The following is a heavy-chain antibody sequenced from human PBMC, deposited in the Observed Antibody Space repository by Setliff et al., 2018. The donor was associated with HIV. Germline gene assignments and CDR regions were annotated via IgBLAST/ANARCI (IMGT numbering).Heavy chain of an antibody. Sequence: SETLSLTCAVYGGSFSAYYWSWIRQPPGQGPEWIGSVYYTGSTYYSLSLNSRVTISVDTSKNQFSLKLSSVTAADTAVYYCARGGYIAARFYYFDYWGQGWLVTVSS. CDR1: GGSFSAYY. CDR2: VYYTGST. J-gene: IGHJ4*02. D-gene: IGHD6-6*01. V-gene: IGHV4-34*01. CDR3: ARGGYIAARFYYFDY.